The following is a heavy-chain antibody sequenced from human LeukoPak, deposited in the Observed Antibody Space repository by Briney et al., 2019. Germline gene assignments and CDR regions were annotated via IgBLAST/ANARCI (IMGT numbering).Heavy chain of an antibody. CDR2: ISYDGSNK. D-gene: IGHD6-19*01. J-gene: IGHJ6*02. V-gene: IGHV3-30-3*01. Sequence: GGSVRLSCAASGFTFSSYAMHWVRQAPGKGLECVAVISYDGSNKCYPDSVRGRFTVSRDNSKNTPYLQMNSLRAEDTAVYYCARGGGSGWYVGDYYYGMDVWGQGTTVTVSS. CDR3: ARGGGSGWYVGDYYYGMDV. CDR1: GFTFSSYA.